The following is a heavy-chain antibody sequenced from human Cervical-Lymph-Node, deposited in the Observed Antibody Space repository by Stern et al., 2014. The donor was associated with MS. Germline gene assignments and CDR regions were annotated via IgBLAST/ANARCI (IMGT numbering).Heavy chain of an antibody. CDR2: IYASGST. CDR1: GGSFTDYY. J-gene: IGHJ4*02. CDR3: ARGGRMASMFY. V-gene: IGHV4-59*01. D-gene: IGHD5-24*01. Sequence: QVQLQESGPGLVKPSETLSLTCTVSGGSFTDYYWSWIRQPPGKGLAWIGYIYASGSTNYSPSLKNRVTISLDTSKNQFSLNLRSVTAADTAVYYCARGGRMASMFYWGQGTLVTVSS.